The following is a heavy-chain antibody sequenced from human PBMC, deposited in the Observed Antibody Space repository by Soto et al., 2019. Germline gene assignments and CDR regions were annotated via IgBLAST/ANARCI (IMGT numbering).Heavy chain of an antibody. Sequence: QVQLQESGPGLVKPSQTLSLTCTVSGGSISSGDYYWSWIRQPPEKGLGWVGYSYYSGSTYYNPSLTGRVPILVDTSKNQFSLKLSSVTAADTAVYYCARARRDGSRLDPWGQGTLVTVSS. CDR2: SYYSGST. CDR1: GGSISSGDYY. CDR3: ARARRDGSRLDP. J-gene: IGHJ5*02. V-gene: IGHV4-30-4*01. D-gene: IGHD6-13*01.